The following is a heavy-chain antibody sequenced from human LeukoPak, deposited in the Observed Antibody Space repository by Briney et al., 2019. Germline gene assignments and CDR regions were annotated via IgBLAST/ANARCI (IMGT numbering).Heavy chain of an antibody. V-gene: IGHV1-2*02. CDR1: GYTFTIYD. J-gene: IGHJ5*02. D-gene: IGHD2-2*01. Sequence: ASVKVSCKASGYTFTIYDINWVRQAPGQGLEYMVWINPNSGGTHYAQKFQGRVTMTRDTSISTAYMELSRLRSDDTAVYYCARDLPPPGYCSSTSCYGPGGFDPWGQGTLVTVSS. CDR3: ARDLPPPGYCSSTSCYGPGGFDP. CDR2: INPNSGGT.